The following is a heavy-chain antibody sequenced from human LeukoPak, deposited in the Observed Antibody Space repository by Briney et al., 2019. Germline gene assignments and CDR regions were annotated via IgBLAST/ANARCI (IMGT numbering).Heavy chain of an antibody. CDR2: MNPNSGNT. CDR3: ARATGRYHYYGMDV. J-gene: IGHJ6*02. D-gene: IGHD1-26*01. Sequence: SVKLSCTASGYTFTSYDINWVRQATGRGPEWLRWMNPNSGNTGYAQKFQGRVTMTRNTSISTAYMELSSLRSEDTAVYYCARATGRYHYYGMDVWGQGTTVTVSS. CDR1: GYTFTSYD. V-gene: IGHV1-8*01.